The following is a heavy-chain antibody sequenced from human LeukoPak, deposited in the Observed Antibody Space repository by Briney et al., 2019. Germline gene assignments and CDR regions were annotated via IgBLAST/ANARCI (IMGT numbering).Heavy chain of an antibody. D-gene: IGHD3-22*01. J-gene: IGHJ4*02. Sequence: PSETLSLTCAVYGGSFSGYYWSWIRQPPGKGLEWMGEINHSGSTNYNPSLKSRVTISVDTSKNQFSLKLSSVTAADTAVYYCARALPYYYYDSSGYYYFDYWGQGTLVTVSS. CDR2: INHSGST. V-gene: IGHV4-34*01. CDR3: ARALPYYYYDSSGYYYFDY. CDR1: GGSFSGYY.